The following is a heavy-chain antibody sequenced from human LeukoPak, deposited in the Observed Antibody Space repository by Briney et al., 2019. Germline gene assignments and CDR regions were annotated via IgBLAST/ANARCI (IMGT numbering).Heavy chain of an antibody. J-gene: IGHJ4*02. CDR2: ISGSGGST. V-gene: IGHV3-23*01. D-gene: IGHD2-2*01. CDR3: AKALGYCSSTSCYVTSDFDY. CDR1: GFTFSSYA. Sequence: PGGSLRLSCAASGFTFSSYAMSWVRQAPGKGLEWVSAISGSGGSTYYADSVKGRFTISRDNSKNTLYLQMNSLRAEDTAVYYCAKALGYCSSTSCYVTSDFDYWGQGTLVTVSS.